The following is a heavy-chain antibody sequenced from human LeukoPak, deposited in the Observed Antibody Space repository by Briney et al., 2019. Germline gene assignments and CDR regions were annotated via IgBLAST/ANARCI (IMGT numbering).Heavy chain of an antibody. V-gene: IGHV3-30-3*01. D-gene: IGHD4-17*01. Sequence: GRSLRLSCAASGFTFSSYAMHWVRQAPGKGLEWVAVISYDGSNKYYADSVKGRFTISRDNSKNTLYLQMNSLRAEDTAVYCCAQTSKGPKTTATTDKDYWGQGTLVTVSS. J-gene: IGHJ4*02. CDR1: GFTFSSYA. CDR3: AQTSKGPKTTATTDKDY. CDR2: ISYDGSNK.